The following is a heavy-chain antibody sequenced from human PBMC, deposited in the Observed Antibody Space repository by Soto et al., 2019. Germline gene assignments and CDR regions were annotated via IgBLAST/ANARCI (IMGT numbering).Heavy chain of an antibody. CDR1: GGSISSGGYS. CDR2: IYHNGST. J-gene: IGHJ6*02. CDR3: ATREITGTTYGMDV. D-gene: IGHD1-7*01. Sequence: QLQLQESGSGLVKPSQTLSLTCAVSGGSISSGGYSWSWIRQPPGKGLEWIGYIYHNGSTYYNPSLKSRVTISVDRAKNQFSLKLSSVTAADTAVYYCATREITGTTYGMDVWGQGTTVTVSS. V-gene: IGHV4-30-2*01.